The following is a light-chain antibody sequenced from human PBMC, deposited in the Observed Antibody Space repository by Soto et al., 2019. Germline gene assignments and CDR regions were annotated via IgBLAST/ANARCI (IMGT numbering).Light chain of an antibody. V-gene: IGKV3-20*01. CDR3: HQYGNSPLT. CDR2: GPS. CDR1: QSVSSNY. J-gene: IGKJ4*01. Sequence: EIVLAQSPGTLSLSPGERATLSCRASQSVSSNYLAWYQQKPGQAPRLLIVGPSSRATGIPARFSGSGSGTDFTLTINRLEPEDFAVYFCHQYGNSPLTFGGGTEVEIK.